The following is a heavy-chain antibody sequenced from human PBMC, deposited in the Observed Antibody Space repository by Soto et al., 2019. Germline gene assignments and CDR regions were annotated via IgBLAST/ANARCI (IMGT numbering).Heavy chain of an antibody. CDR3: ANLWGDGYNLAQDYNGMDV. V-gene: IGHV3-33*06. CDR2: IWYDGSLQ. D-gene: IGHD5-12*01. Sequence: QVQMVESGGGVVQPGRSLRLSCAASGFSFENYGMHWVRQAPGRGLEWVAIIWYDGSLQYYAAAVKGRFTISRDNSKNTLYLEMNSLRAEATAVYYCANLWGDGYNLAQDYNGMDVWGQETTVIVSS. J-gene: IGHJ6*02. CDR1: GFSFENYG.